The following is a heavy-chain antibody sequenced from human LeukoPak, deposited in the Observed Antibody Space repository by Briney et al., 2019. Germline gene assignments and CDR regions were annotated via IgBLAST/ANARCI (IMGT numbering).Heavy chain of an antibody. CDR1: GFTFSNYW. Sequence: GGSLRVSCAAAGFTFSNYWMHWVRQAPGKGLVWVSRIKSDGRTNYADSVKGRFTISRDNAKNTVSLQMNSLRAEDTGVYYCARAPSEIGGYYPEYFRPWGQGTLVTVSS. D-gene: IGHD3-22*01. V-gene: IGHV3-74*01. J-gene: IGHJ1*01. CDR2: IKSDGRT. CDR3: ARAPSEIGGYYPEYFRP.